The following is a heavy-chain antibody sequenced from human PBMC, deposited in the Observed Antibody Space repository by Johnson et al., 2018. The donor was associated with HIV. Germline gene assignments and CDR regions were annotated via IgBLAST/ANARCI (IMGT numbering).Heavy chain of an antibody. Sequence: EVQLVESGGGLVQPGGSLRLSCAASGFTVSSNYMSWVRQAPGQGLEWVANIKQDGSEKYYVDSVKVRFTISRDNAKNSLYLQMNSLRAEDTAVYYCARGGWVFDACDIWGQGTMVTVSS. CDR3: ARGGWVFDACDI. CDR2: IKQDGSEK. D-gene: IGHD6-13*01. CDR1: GFTVSSNY. V-gene: IGHV3-7*03. J-gene: IGHJ3*02.